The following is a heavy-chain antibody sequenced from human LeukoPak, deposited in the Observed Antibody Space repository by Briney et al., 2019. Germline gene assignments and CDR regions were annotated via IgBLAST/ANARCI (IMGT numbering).Heavy chain of an antibody. CDR3: AKVARPYSSSWYSDY. CDR1: GFTFDDYA. D-gene: IGHD6-13*01. Sequence: GRSLRLSCAASGFTFDDYAMHWVRQAPGKGLEWVSGISWNSGSIGYADSVKGRFTISRDNAKNSLYLQMNSLRAEDMALYYCAKVARPYSSSWYSDYWGQGTLVTVSS. J-gene: IGHJ4*02. CDR2: ISWNSGSI. V-gene: IGHV3-9*03.